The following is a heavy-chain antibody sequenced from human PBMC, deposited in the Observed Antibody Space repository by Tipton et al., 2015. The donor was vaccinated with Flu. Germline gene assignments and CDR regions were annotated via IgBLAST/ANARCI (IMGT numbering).Heavy chain of an antibody. CDR2: IWYDGSNK. J-gene: IGHJ1*01. Sequence: SLRLSCAASGFTFSDYGMHWVRQAPGKGLEWVAVIWYDGSNKFYADSVKGRFTISRDNSKNTLYLQMNSLRAEDTAVYYCARSAYDTNHLAEYFQHWGQGTLVTVSS. V-gene: IGHV3-33*01. CDR3: ARSAYDTNHLAEYFQH. D-gene: IGHD1-14*01. CDR1: GFTFSDYG.